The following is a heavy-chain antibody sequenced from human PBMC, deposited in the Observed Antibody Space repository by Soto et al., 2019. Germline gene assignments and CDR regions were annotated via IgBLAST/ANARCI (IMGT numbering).Heavy chain of an antibody. CDR1: GLTFSSSA. CDR3: AADMGGYIYGLGTY. CDR2: IDVGSANA. Sequence: QMQLVQSGPEVKKPGTSVKVSCKASGLTFSSSAVHWVRQARGHRLEWIGWIDVGSANANYAQMIQERVTIGRDMSTSTAYMELSSLRPEDTAVYYCAADMGGYIYGLGTYWGQGTLGNVSA. J-gene: IGHJ4*02. V-gene: IGHV1-58*01. D-gene: IGHD5-18*01.